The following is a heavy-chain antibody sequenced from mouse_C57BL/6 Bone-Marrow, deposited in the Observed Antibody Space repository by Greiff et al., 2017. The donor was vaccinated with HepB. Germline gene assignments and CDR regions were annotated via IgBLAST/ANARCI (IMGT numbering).Heavy chain of an antibody. D-gene: IGHD2-1*01. Sequence: EVQLQQSGPELVKPGASVKIPCKASGYTFTDYNMDWVKQSHGKSLEWIGDINPNNGGTIYNQKFKGKATLTVAKSSSTAYMELRSLTSEDTAVYYCARAGGNYWYFDVWGTGTTVTVSS. V-gene: IGHV1-18*01. CDR2: INPNNGGT. CDR3: ARAGGNYWYFDV. J-gene: IGHJ1*03. CDR1: GYTFTDYN.